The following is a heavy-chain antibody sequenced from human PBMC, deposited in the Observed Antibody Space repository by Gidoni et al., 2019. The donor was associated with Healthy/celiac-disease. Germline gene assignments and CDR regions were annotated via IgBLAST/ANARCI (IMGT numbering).Heavy chain of an antibody. J-gene: IGHJ4*02. Sequence: QVQLVQSGAEVKKPGASVKVSCKASGYTFTGDYMHWVRQAPGQGLEWMGWINPNSGGTNYAQKFQGRVTMTRDTSISTAYMELSRLRSDDTAVYYCARGRYSSGWYRYYFDYWGQGTLVTVSS. CDR2: INPNSGGT. CDR3: ARGRYSSGWYRYYFDY. CDR1: GYTFTGDY. D-gene: IGHD6-19*01. V-gene: IGHV1-2*02.